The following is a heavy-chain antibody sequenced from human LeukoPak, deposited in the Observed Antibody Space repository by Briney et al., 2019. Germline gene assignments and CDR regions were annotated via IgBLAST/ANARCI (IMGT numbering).Heavy chain of an antibody. CDR1: GGSISSSSYY. J-gene: IGHJ4*02. V-gene: IGHV4-61*05. Sequence: SETLSLTCTVSGGSISSSSYYWSWIRQPPGRGLEWIGYIYYSGSTNYNPSLKSRVTISVDTSKNQFSLKLSSVTAADTAVYYCARHFFYGGNSRLFDYWGQGTLVTVSS. CDR2: IYYSGST. D-gene: IGHD4-23*01. CDR3: ARHFFYGGNSRLFDY.